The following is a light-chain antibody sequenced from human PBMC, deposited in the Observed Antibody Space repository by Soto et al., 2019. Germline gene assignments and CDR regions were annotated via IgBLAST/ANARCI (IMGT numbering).Light chain of an antibody. CDR2: AAS. V-gene: IGKV1-27*01. CDR1: PGINND. J-gene: IGKJ3*01. Sequence: DIQMTQSPSSLSASVGDRVTITCRASPGINNDVAWYLQKPGKVPKLLIYAASTLQSGVPSRFSGSGSGTDSTLTISSQQPEDVATYYCQNYNSAPFTFGPGTKVDIK. CDR3: QNYNSAPFT.